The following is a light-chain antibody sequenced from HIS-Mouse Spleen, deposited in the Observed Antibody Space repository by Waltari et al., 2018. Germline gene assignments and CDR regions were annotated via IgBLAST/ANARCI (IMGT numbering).Light chain of an antibody. J-gene: IGLJ1*01. Sequence: QSALTQPPSVSGSPGQSVTISCTGTRSDVGSYNRVSWYQHPPGTAPNRMIYQVSNRPSGFPDRFSGSKSGNTASLTISGLQAEDEADYYCSSYTSSSTVFGTGTKVTVL. CDR2: QVS. CDR3: SSYTSSSTV. V-gene: IGLV2-18*02. CDR1: RSDVGSYNR.